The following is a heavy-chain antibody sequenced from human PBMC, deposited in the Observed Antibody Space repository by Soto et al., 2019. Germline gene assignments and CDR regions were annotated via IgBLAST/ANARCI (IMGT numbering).Heavy chain of an antibody. CDR2: TRNKANSYTT. CDR1: GFTFSDHY. V-gene: IGHV3-72*01. Sequence: EVQLVESGGGLVQPGGSLRLSCAASGFTFSDHYMDWVRQAPGKGLEWVGRTRNKANSYTTEYAASVKGRFTISRDDSKTSLYRQMNSRKTEDTALYYCARVDDSSGYYLDYWGQGTLVTVSS. CDR3: ARVDDSSGYYLDY. J-gene: IGHJ4*02. D-gene: IGHD3-22*01.